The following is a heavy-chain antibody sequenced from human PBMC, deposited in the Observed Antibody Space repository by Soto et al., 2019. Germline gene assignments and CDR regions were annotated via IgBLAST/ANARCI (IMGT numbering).Heavy chain of an antibody. Sequence: QITLNESGPPVVRPTETLTLTCSFSGFSLTTSGVGVGWIRQSPGKAPAWLALIYWDDDKRYSASLKSRLTITKDTSKNQVVRTVSDVDPTDTATYYCAHRVLRTVFGLVTTAAIYFDFWGQGTPVAVSS. V-gene: IGHV2-5*02. CDR1: GFSLTTSGVG. CDR2: IYWDDDK. J-gene: IGHJ4*02. CDR3: AHRVLRTVFGLVTTAAIYFDF. D-gene: IGHD3-3*01.